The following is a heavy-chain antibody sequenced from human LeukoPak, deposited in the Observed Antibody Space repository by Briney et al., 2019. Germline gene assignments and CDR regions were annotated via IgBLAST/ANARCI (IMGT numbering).Heavy chain of an antibody. CDR2: ISAYNGNT. CDR1: GYTFTSYD. V-gene: IGHV1-18*01. J-gene: IGHJ4*02. D-gene: IGHD3-10*01. CDR3: ARARVRGVIIPPFGY. Sequence: GASVKVSCKASGYTFTSYDINWVRQAPGQGLEWMGWISAYNGNTNYAQKLQGRVTMTTDTSTSTAYMELRSLRSDDTAVYYCARARVRGVIIPPFGYWGQGTLVTVSS.